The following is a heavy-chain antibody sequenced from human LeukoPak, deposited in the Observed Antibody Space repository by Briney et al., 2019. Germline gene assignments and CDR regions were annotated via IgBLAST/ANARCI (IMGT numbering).Heavy chain of an antibody. J-gene: IGHJ4*02. D-gene: IGHD6-13*01. Sequence: GSLRLSCAASGFTFSSYGMHWVRQAPGKGLEWVAVISYDGSNKYYADSLKGRFTISRDNSKNTLYLQMNSLRAEDTAVYYCAKGQGRSSWFDYWGQGTLVTVSS. CDR1: GFTFSSYG. CDR2: ISYDGSNK. V-gene: IGHV3-30*18. CDR3: AKGQGRSSWFDY.